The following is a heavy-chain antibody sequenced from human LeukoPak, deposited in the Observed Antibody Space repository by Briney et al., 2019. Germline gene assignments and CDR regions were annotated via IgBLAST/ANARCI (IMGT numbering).Heavy chain of an antibody. D-gene: IGHD5-24*01. CDR2: IYYSGST. CDR1: GGSISSYY. Sequence: SETLSLTCTVSGGSISSYYWSWIRQPPGKGLEWIGYIYYSGSTNHNPSLKSRVTISVDTSKNQFSLKLSSVTAADTAVYYCARDHDGSDAFDIWGQGTMVTVPS. J-gene: IGHJ3*02. CDR3: ARDHDGSDAFDI. V-gene: IGHV4-59*01.